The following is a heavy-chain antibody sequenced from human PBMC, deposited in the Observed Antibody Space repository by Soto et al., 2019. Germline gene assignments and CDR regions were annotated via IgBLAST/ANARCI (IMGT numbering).Heavy chain of an antibody. CDR3: ARDLAAAGTPLFPVGNFDY. D-gene: IGHD6-13*01. CDR1: GFTFSDYY. Sequence: KPGGSLRLSCAASGFTFSDYYMSWIRQAPGKGLEWVSYISSSGSTIYYADSVKGRFTISRDNAKNSLYLQMNSLRAEDTAVYYCARDLAAAGTPLFPVGNFDYWGQGTLVTVSS. J-gene: IGHJ4*02. CDR2: ISSSGSTI. V-gene: IGHV3-11*01.